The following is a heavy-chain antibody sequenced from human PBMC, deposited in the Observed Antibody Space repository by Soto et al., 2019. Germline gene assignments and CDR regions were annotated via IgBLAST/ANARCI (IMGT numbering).Heavy chain of an antibody. Sequence: EVQLVESGGDLVQPGGSLRLSCAASGFTFSTYWMTWVRQAPGRGLEWVANIRKDASVIHYADSVEGRLTISRDNAKKSLYRQMSSLRAEDTAVYFCARDLSPADGNLFYDAFDIWGQGTVVTVSS. J-gene: IGHJ3*02. D-gene: IGHD2-2*01. CDR2: IRKDASVI. CDR3: ARDLSPADGNLFYDAFDI. CDR1: GFTFSTYW. V-gene: IGHV3-7*01.